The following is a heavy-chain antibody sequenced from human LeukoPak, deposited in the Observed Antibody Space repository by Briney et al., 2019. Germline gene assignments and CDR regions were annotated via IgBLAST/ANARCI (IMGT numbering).Heavy chain of an antibody. CDR1: GGSISSHY. J-gene: IGHJ4*02. CDR3: VRRNLLTGYYYFDY. CDR2: IHYSGTT. D-gene: IGHD3-9*01. V-gene: IGHV4-59*08. Sequence: SETLSLTCTVSGGSISSHYWSWIRQPPGKGLEWIGYIHYSGTTNYNPSLKSRVSISADTFENQMSLRLSSVTAADTAVYYCVRRNLLTGYYYFDYWGQGTLVTVSS.